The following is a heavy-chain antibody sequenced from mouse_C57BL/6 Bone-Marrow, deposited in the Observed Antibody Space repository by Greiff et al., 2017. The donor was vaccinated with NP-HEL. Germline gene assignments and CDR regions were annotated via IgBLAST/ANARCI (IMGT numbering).Heavy chain of an antibody. CDR1: GFTFSSYA. Sequence: EVKVVESGEGLVKPGGSLKLSCAASGFTFSSYAMSWVRQTPEKRLEWVAYISSGGDYIYYADTVKGRFTISRDNARNTLYLQMSSLKSEDTAMYYCTRAGSNFYFDYWGQGTTLTVSS. D-gene: IGHD2-5*01. CDR3: TRAGSNFYFDY. CDR2: ISSGGDYI. V-gene: IGHV5-9-1*02. J-gene: IGHJ2*01.